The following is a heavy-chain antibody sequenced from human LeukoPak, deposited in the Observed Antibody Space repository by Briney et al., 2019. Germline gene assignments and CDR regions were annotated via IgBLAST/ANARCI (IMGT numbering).Heavy chain of an antibody. CDR3: ARDGGSSWSRLGFRPNYYYYYGMDV. V-gene: IGHV1-69*13. CDR2: IIPIFGTA. Sequence: ASVKVSCKASGGTYSSYAISWVRQAPGQGLEWMGGIIPIFGTANYAQKFQGRVTITADESTSTAYIELSSLRSEDTAVYYCARDGGSSWSRLGFRPNYYYYYGMDVWGQGTTVTVSS. J-gene: IGHJ6*02. CDR1: GGTYSSYA. D-gene: IGHD6-13*01.